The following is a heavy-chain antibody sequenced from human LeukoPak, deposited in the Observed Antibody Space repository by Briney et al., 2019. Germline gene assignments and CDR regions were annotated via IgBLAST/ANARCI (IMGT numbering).Heavy chain of an antibody. CDR1: GGTFSSYA. Sequence: SVKLSCTASGGTFSSYAISWVRQAPGQGLEWMGRIMPIVGIANYAQTFQGRVTITADKSTSTAYLQLSSLRSEDTAVYYCARGSGSEAFDIWGRGTMVTVSS. CDR3: ARGSGSEAFDI. CDR2: IMPIVGIA. J-gene: IGHJ3*02. D-gene: IGHD2-15*01. V-gene: IGHV1-69*04.